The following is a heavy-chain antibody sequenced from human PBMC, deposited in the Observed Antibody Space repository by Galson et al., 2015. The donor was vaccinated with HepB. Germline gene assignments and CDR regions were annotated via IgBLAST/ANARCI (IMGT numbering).Heavy chain of an antibody. CDR1: GFSLSGYW. CDR3: ARSDWFDP. Sequence: SLRLSCAASGFSLSGYWMHWVRQAPGKGLVWIARFKYDGSSTYYADSVKDRFTISRDNAKNTLYLHMNSLRAEDTAVYYCARSDWFDPWGQGTLVTVST. CDR2: FKYDGSST. J-gene: IGHJ5*02. V-gene: IGHV3-74*01.